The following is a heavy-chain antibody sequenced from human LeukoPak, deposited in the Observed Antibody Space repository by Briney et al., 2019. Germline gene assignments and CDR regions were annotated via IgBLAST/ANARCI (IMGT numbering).Heavy chain of an antibody. CDR3: ARGLPYNDAFDI. J-gene: IGHJ3*02. CDR2: ISSSSSNI. V-gene: IGHV3-48*01. D-gene: IGHD4-11*01. CDR1: GFTFSGYS. Sequence: GGSLRLSCAASGFTFSGYSLNWVRQAPGKGLEWISYISSSSSNIYYADSVKGRFTISRDNAKNSLSLQMNSLRAEDTAVYYCARGLPYNDAFDIWGQGTMVTVSS.